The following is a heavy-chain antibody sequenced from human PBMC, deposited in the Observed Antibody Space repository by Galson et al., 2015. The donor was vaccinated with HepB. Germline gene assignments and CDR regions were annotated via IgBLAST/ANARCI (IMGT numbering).Heavy chain of an antibody. CDR3: ARDRGAGKRTEFDY. CDR1: GFTFSSYS. V-gene: IGHV3-21*01. Sequence: SLRLSCAASGFTFSSYSMSWVRQAPGKGLEWVSSISSSSSYIYYADSVKGRFTISRDNAKNSLYLQMNSLRAEDTAVYYCARDRGAGKRTEFDYWGQGTLVTVSS. J-gene: IGHJ4*02. D-gene: IGHD3-10*01. CDR2: ISSSSSYI.